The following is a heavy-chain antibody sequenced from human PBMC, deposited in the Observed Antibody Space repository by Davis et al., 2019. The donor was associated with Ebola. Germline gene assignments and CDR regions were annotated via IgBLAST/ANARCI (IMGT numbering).Heavy chain of an antibody. V-gene: IGHV6-1*01. CDR1: GDSVSSNSAA. J-gene: IGHJ6*02. CDR3: ARGRSGCSGGSCYSRVYYYYYYGMDV. D-gene: IGHD2-15*01. Sequence: SQTLSLTCAISGDSVSSNSAAWNWIRQSPSRGLEWLGRTYYRSKWYNHYAVSVKSRITINPDTSKNQFSRQLNSVTPEDTAVYYCARGRSGCSGGSCYSRVYYYYYYGMDVWGQGTTVTVSS. CDR2: TYYRSKWYN.